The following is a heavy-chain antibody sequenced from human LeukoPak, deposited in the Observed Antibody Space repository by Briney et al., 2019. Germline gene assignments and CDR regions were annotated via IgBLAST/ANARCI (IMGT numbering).Heavy chain of an antibody. D-gene: IGHD3-10*01. V-gene: IGHV1-2*06. CDR3: ARGPRHYYGSGSYYPKYYFDY. Sequence: ASVKVSCKASGYTFTGYYMHWVRQAPGQGLEWMGRINPNSGGTNYAQKFQGRVTMTRDTSISTAYMELSRLRSDDTAVYYCARGPRHYYGSGSYYPKYYFDYWGQGTLVTVSS. CDR2: INPNSGGT. J-gene: IGHJ4*02. CDR1: GYTFTGYY.